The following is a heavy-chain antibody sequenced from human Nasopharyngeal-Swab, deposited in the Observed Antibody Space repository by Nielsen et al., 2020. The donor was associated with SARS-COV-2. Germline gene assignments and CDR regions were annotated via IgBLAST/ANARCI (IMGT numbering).Heavy chain of an antibody. D-gene: IGHD6-19*01. CDR3: AADSTQRLVLKRTSFDP. V-gene: IGHV4-39*01. Sequence: PGKGLEWIGSIYYRGSTDFNPSLESRVTISVDTSKNQFSLKLSSVTAADTAVYYCAADSTQRLVLKRTSFDPWGQGTLVTVSS. CDR2: IYYRGST. J-gene: IGHJ5*02.